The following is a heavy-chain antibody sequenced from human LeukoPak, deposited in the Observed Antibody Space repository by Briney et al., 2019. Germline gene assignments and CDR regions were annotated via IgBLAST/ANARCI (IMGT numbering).Heavy chain of an antibody. D-gene: IGHD6-13*01. CDR2: IYDSGST. J-gene: IGHJ4*02. Sequence: PSETLSLTCTVSGGSIRSSYYYWGWIRQPPGKGLEWIGSIYDSGSTYYNPSLKSRVTISVDTSKNQFSLKLSSVTAADTAVYYCARKYSSSLDYWGQGTLVTVSS. V-gene: IGHV4-39*01. CDR1: GGSIRSSYYY. CDR3: ARKYSSSLDY.